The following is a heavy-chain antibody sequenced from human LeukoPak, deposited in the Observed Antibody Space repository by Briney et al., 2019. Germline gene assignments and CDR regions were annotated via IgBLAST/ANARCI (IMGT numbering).Heavy chain of an antibody. Sequence: GASVKVSCKASGYTFTGYYMHWVRQAPGQGLEWMGRINPNNGDTNYAQKFQGRVTMTRDTSISTAYMELSRLRSDDTAVYYCATLYYDSSGLPFDYWGQGTLVTVSS. CDR2: INPNNGDT. V-gene: IGHV1-2*06. CDR1: GYTFTGYY. J-gene: IGHJ4*02. D-gene: IGHD3-22*01. CDR3: ATLYYDSSGLPFDY.